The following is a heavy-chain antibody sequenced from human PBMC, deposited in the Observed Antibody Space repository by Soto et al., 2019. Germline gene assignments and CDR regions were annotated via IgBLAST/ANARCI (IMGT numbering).Heavy chain of an antibody. CDR3: ARDPGSGSYYGWFDP. D-gene: IGHD3-10*01. Sequence: SETLSLTCTVSGGSISRYYWNWIRQPPGKGLEWIGYTYYSGSTNYNPSLRSRVTISVDTSKNQFSLKLSSVTAADTAVYYCARDPGSGSYYGWFDPWGQGTLVTVSS. CDR1: GGSISRYY. CDR2: TYYSGST. V-gene: IGHV4-59*01. J-gene: IGHJ5*02.